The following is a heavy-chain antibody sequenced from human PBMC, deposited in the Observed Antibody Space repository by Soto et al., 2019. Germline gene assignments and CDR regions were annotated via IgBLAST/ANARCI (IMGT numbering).Heavy chain of an antibody. V-gene: IGHV1-69*06. Sequence: QVQLVQSGAEVKKPGSSVKVSCKASGGTFSSYAISWVRQAPGQGLEWMGGIIPIFGTANYAQKFQGRVTITADKSTSTAYRELSSLRSEDTAVYYCARGIPVLTFDAFDIWGQGTMVTVSS. CDR1: GGTFSSYA. J-gene: IGHJ3*02. CDR2: IIPIFGTA. CDR3: ARGIPVLTFDAFDI. D-gene: IGHD1-1*01.